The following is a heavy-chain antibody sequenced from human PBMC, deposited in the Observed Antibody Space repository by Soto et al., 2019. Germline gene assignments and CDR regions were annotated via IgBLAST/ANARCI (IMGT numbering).Heavy chain of an antibody. CDR3: ARSLHRYYYYMDV. Sequence: QVQLQESGPGLVKPSQTLSLTCTVSGGSISSGGYYWSWIRQHPGKGLEWIGYIYYSGITYYNPSLKSLVTISVDTSKNHCSLKLSSVTAADTAVYYCARSLHRYYYYMDVWGKGTTVTVSS. J-gene: IGHJ6*03. CDR1: GGSISSGGYY. CDR2: IYYSGIT. V-gene: IGHV4-31*01.